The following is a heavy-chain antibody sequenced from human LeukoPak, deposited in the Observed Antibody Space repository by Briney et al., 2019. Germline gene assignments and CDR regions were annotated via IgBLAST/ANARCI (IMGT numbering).Heavy chain of an antibody. Sequence: ASVKVSCKASGYTFTSYGISWVRQAPGQGLEWMGWISVYNGNTNYAQKLQGRVTMTTDTSTSTAYMELRSLRSDDTAVYYCARHRNMVRGVNNWFDPWGQGTLVTVSS. V-gene: IGHV1-18*04. CDR2: ISVYNGNT. D-gene: IGHD3-10*01. J-gene: IGHJ5*02. CDR1: GYTFTSYG. CDR3: ARHRNMVRGVNNWFDP.